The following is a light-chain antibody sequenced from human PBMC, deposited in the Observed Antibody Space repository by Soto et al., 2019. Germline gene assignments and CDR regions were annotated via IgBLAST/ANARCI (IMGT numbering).Light chain of an antibody. Sequence: SVLTRSRRPRSLYPGANATLPCSCSQSVSSNYLAWYQQKPGQAPRLLIFGASIRATGIQDRFSGSGSGTDFTLTISRLEPEDFAMYYCHQYGIAHPATFGQGTRLEI. CDR1: QSVSSNY. CDR3: HQYGIAHPAT. J-gene: IGKJ5*01. CDR2: GAS. V-gene: IGKV3-20*01.